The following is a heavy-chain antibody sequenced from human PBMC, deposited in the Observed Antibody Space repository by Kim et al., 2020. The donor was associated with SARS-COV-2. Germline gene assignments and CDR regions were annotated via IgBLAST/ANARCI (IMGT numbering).Heavy chain of an antibody. V-gene: IGHV1-69*13. CDR1: GGTFSSYA. Sequence: SVKVSCKASGGTFSSYAISWVRQAPGQGLEWMGGIIPIFGTANYAQKFQGRVTISADESTSTAYMELSSLRSEDTAVYYCAASGESGYSSGWLNYFDYWGQGTLVTVSS. CDR2: IIPIFGTA. CDR3: AASGESGYSSGWLNYFDY. J-gene: IGHJ4*02. D-gene: IGHD6-19*01.